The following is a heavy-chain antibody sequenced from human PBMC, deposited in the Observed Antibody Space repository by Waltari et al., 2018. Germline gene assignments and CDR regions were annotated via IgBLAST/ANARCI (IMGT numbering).Heavy chain of an antibody. J-gene: IGHJ5*02. D-gene: IGHD1-20*01. V-gene: IGHV3-7*03. CDR3: AREGITLGAFDP. CDR1: GFNFRTYW. CDR2: INQDGSDK. Sequence: EAQLVESGGDLVQRGGSLRLSCAAAGFNFRTYWMSWVRQSPGKGLEWVANINQDGSDKFYMDSVKGRFTISRDNAKNSLFLEMNSLRGDDTAVYFCAREGITLGAFDPWGQGTLVTVSS.